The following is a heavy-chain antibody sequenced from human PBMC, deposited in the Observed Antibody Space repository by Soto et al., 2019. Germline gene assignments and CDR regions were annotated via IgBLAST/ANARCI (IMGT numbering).Heavy chain of an antibody. CDR1: GFSLNDATMG. D-gene: IGHD3-10*01. J-gene: IGHJ3*01. V-gene: IGHV2-26*01. CDR3: ARIITGSGSLDAFDG. Sequence: QVTLKESGPVLVKPTETLTLTCTVSGFSLNDATMGVSWIRQPPGQALEWLAHIYSKDEKSYNTSLKSRLTISQDTSKSQVVLTMTNIDPVDTATYYCARIITGSGSLDAFDGWGQGTMVTVSS. CDR2: IYSKDEK.